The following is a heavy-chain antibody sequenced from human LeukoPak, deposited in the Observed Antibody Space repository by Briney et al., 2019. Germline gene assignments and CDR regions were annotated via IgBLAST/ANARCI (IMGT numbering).Heavy chain of an antibody. CDR1: GYTFTGYY. Sequence: GASVKVSCKASGYTFTGYYMHWVRHAPGQGLEWMGWIDPNSGDTNYAQKFQGRVTMTTDTSISTAYMELSRLTSDDTAVYYCAREFMATVALDVWGEGTTVTVSS. V-gene: IGHV1-2*02. D-gene: IGHD4-23*01. J-gene: IGHJ6*01. CDR2: IDPNSGDT. CDR3: AREFMATVALDV.